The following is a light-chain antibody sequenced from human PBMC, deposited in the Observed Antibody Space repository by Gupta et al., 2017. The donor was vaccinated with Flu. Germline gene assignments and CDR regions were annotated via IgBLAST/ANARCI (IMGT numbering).Light chain of an antibody. J-gene: IGKJ1*01. CDR2: AAS. CDR1: QSVSRY. V-gene: IGKV1-39*01. CDR3: QQFDSNPTWT. Sequence: SSLSASVGDRVTITCRASQSVSRYVNWYQQKPGKAPKLLIYAASILQSGVPSRFSGSGSGTDFTISISRLQTEDIATYYCQQFDSNPTWTFGEGTKVEIK.